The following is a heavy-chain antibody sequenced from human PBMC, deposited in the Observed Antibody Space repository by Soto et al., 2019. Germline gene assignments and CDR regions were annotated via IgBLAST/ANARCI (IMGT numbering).Heavy chain of an antibody. CDR1: GFTFSSYG. D-gene: IGHD2-15*01. V-gene: IGHV3-30*18. CDR3: AKVFDVGYCSGGSCYRLDY. J-gene: IGHJ4*02. Sequence: GGSLRLSCAASGFTFSSYGMHWVRQAPGKGLEWVAVISYDGSNKYYADSVKGRFTISSDNSKNTLYLQMNSLRAEDTAVYYCAKVFDVGYCSGGSCYRLDYWGQGTLVTVSS. CDR2: ISYDGSNK.